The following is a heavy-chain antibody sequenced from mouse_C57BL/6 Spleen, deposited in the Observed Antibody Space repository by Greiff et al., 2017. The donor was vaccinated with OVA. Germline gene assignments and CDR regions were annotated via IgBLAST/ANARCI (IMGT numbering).Heavy chain of an antibody. CDR1: GYTFTSYW. D-gene: IGHD1-1*01. CDR3: GIPGSSYVWFAY. Sequence: QVHVKQPGAELVKPGASVKLSCKASGYTFTSYWMHWVKQRPGQGLEWIGRIHPSDSDTNYNQKFKGKATLTVDKSSSTAYMQLSSLTSEDSAVYYCGIPGSSYVWFAYWGQGTLVTVSA. CDR2: IHPSDSDT. J-gene: IGHJ3*01. V-gene: IGHV1-74*01.